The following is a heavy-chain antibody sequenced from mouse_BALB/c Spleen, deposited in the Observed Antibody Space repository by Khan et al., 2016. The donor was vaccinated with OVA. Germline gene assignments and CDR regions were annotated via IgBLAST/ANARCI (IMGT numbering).Heavy chain of an antibody. Sequence: QVQLQQSGAELVRPGTSVKMSCKTAGYTFTNYWIGWVKQRPGHGLEWIGDIYPGSGNTHYNENFKGKASLTADTSSSTAYMHLSSLTSEDSAIYYCAIPYYYGSSYDTMDAWDQGTSVTVSS. V-gene: IGHV1-63*02. CDR3: AIPYYYGSSYDTMDA. CDR2: IYPGSGNT. J-gene: IGHJ4*01. D-gene: IGHD1-1*01. CDR1: GYTFTNYW.